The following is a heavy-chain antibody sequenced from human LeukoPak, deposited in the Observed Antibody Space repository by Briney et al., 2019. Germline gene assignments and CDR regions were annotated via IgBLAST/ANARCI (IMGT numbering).Heavy chain of an antibody. Sequence: GGSLRLSCAASGFTFSSYSMNWVRQAPGKGLEWVSSISSSSSYIYYADSVKGRFTISRDNAKNSLYLQMNSLRAEDTAAYYCARGRGYCSSTSCQNWFDPWGQGTLVTVSS. D-gene: IGHD2-2*01. J-gene: IGHJ5*02. V-gene: IGHV3-21*01. CDR2: ISSSSSYI. CDR3: ARGRGYCSSTSCQNWFDP. CDR1: GFTFSSYS.